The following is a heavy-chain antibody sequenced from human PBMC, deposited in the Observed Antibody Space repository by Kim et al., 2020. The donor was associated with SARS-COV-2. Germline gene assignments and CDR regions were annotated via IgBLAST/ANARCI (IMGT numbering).Heavy chain of an antibody. V-gene: IGHV3-9*01. D-gene: IGHD6-19*01. J-gene: IGHJ6*02. Sequence: SVKGRFTISRVNAKNSLYLQMNSLRAEDTALYYCAKGGSGWHYYYYGMDVWGQGTTVTVSS. CDR3: AKGGSGWHYYYYGMDV.